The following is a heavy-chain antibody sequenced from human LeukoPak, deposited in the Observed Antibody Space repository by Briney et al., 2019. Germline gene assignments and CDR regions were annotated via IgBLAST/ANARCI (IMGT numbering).Heavy chain of an antibody. D-gene: IGHD5-12*01. CDR3: ASSLSRGYSGYEH. CDR1: GFTFSSYS. Sequence: GGSLRLSCAASGFTFSSYSMNWVRQAPGKGLEWVSSISSSSSYIYYADSVKGRFTIFRDNAKNSLYLQMNSLRAEDTAVYYCASSLSRGYSGYEHWGQGTLVTVSS. V-gene: IGHV3-21*01. J-gene: IGHJ4*02. CDR2: ISSSSSYI.